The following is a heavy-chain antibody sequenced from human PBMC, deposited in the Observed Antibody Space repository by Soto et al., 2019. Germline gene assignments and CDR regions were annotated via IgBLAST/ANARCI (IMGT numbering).Heavy chain of an antibody. D-gene: IGHD4-17*01. J-gene: IGHJ4*02. CDR1: GFSFSTYW. CDR2: INTAGTTT. Sequence: ELQLVESGGGLVQPGGSLRLSCVASGFSFSTYWMHWVRQAPGKGLVWVSRINTAGTTTPYADSVTGRFTISRDNAKNTLYLQMNSLRAADTAVYYCARGGGDYGDYLDYWGQGALVTVSS. CDR3: ARGGGDYGDYLDY. V-gene: IGHV3-74*01.